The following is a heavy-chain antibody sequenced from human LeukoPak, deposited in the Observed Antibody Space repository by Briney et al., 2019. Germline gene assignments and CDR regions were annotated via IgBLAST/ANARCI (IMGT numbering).Heavy chain of an antibody. CDR2: INHSGST. CDR1: GGSFSGYY. CDR3: ARATVGATDY. Sequence: SETLSLTCAVYGGSFSGYYWSWIRQPPGKGLEWIGEINHSGSTNYNPSLKSRVTISVDTSKNQFSPKLSSVTAADTAMYYCARATVGATDYWGQGTLVTVSS. D-gene: IGHD1-26*01. V-gene: IGHV4-34*01. J-gene: IGHJ4*02.